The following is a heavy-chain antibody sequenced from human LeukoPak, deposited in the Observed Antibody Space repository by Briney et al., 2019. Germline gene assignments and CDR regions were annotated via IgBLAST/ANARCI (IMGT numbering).Heavy chain of an antibody. V-gene: IGHV4-38-2*01. CDR3: ARSSMVRGVHFDY. Sequence: SETLSLTCAVSGYSISSSYYWGGIRQPPGKGLEWIGSIYHSGSTYYNPSLKSRVTISVDTSKNQFSLKLNSVTAADTAVYYCARSSMVRGVHFDYWGQGTLVTVSS. J-gene: IGHJ4*02. D-gene: IGHD3-10*01. CDR2: IYHSGST. CDR1: GYSISSSYY.